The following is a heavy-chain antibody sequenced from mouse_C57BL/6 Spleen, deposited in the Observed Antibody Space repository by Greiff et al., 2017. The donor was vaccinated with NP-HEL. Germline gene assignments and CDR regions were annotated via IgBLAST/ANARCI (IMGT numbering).Heavy chain of an antibody. Sequence: QVQLQQSGAELVKPGASVKISCKASGYAFSSYWMNWVKQRPGKGLEWIGQIYPGDGDTKYNGKFKGKATLTADKSSSTAYMQLSSLTSEDSAVYFCARDDGSNWYFDVWGTGTTVTVSS. CDR1: GYAFSSYW. D-gene: IGHD1-1*01. CDR3: ARDDGSNWYFDV. CDR2: IYPGDGDT. V-gene: IGHV1-80*01. J-gene: IGHJ1*03.